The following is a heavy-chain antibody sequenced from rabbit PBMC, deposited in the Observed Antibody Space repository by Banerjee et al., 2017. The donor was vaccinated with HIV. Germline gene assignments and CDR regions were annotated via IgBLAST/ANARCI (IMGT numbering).Heavy chain of an antibody. CDR1: GFSFSSSYW. J-gene: IGHJ2*01. V-gene: IGHV1S40*01. D-gene: IGHD8-1*01. Sequence: QSLEESGGDLVKPGASLTLTCTASGFSFSSSYWMCWVRQAPGKGLEWIGCIDTSSGTWYASWAKGRFTISKTSSTTVTLQMTSLTAADTATYFCARDDISNDYRAFDPWGPGTLVTVS. CDR2: IDTSSGT. CDR3: ARDDISNDYRAFDP.